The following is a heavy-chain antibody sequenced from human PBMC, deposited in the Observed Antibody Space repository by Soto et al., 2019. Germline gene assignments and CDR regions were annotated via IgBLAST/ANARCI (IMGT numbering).Heavy chain of an antibody. CDR2: IIPILGIA. Sequence: PVKVSCKASGGTFSSYTISWVRQAPGQGLEWMGRIIPILGIANYAQKFQGRVTITADKSTSTAYMELSGLRSEDTAVYYCAREGYDILTGYYETTYYYYYYMDVWGKGTTVTVSS. J-gene: IGHJ6*03. D-gene: IGHD3-9*01. V-gene: IGHV1-69*04. CDR3: AREGYDILTGYYETTYYYYYYMDV. CDR1: GGTFSSYT.